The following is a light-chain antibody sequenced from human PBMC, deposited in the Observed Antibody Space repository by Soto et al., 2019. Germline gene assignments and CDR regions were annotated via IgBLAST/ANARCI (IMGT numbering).Light chain of an antibody. Sequence: QSVLTQPASVSGSPGQSITISCTGASSDVGGFDHVSWYQQHPGKVPRLLSYDDSSRPSGVSDRFSGSKSGNTASLTISGLQAEDEADYYSNAFTTPNTYDFRTGTKVPV. CDR2: DDS. J-gene: IGLJ1*01. V-gene: IGLV2-14*03. CDR3: NAFTTPNTYD. CDR1: SSDVGGFDH.